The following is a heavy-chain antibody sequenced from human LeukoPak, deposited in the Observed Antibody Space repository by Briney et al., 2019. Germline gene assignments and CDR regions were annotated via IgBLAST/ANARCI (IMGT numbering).Heavy chain of an antibody. V-gene: IGHV3-30-3*01. CDR1: GVTFSSYA. CDR2: ISYDGSNK. CDR3: ATLGYCSSTSCISFIFQGKYSYYGMDV. Sequence: PGGSLRLSCAASGVTFSSYAMHWGREAPGKGLEWVAVISYDGSNKYYADSVKGRFTISRDNSKNTLYLQMNSLRAEDTAVYYCATLGYCSSTSCISFIFQGKYSYYGMDVWGQGTTVTVSS. J-gene: IGHJ6*02. D-gene: IGHD2-2*01.